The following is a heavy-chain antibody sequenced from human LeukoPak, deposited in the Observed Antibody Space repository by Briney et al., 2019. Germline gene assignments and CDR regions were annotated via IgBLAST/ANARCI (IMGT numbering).Heavy chain of an antibody. D-gene: IGHD3-16*01. CDR1: GGTFSSYV. Sequence: SVKVSCKASGGTFSSYVISWVRQAPGQGIEWMGRIVPIFNTANYAQKSQGRVTITTDESKCTASLDLHILRFADTAVYYCARSGRSGDSMDAFDIWGQGTMVTVSS. V-gene: IGHV1-69*05. CDR3: ARSGRSGDSMDAFDI. J-gene: IGHJ3*02. CDR2: IVPIFNTA.